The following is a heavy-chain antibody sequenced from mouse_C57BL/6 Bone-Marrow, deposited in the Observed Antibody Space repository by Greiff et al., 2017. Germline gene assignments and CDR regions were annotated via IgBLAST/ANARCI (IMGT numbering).Heavy chain of an antibody. CDR2: INPNYGTT. V-gene: IGHV1-39*01. Sequence: VQLKQSGPELVKPGASVKISCKASGYSFTDYNMNWVKQSNGKSLEWIGVINPNYGTTSYNKKFKGKATLTVDQSSSTAYMQLNRLTSEDSAVYYCAAGLRRGAWFAYWGQGTLVTVSA. CDR1: GYSFTDYN. CDR3: AAGLRRGAWFAY. J-gene: IGHJ3*01. D-gene: IGHD2-4*01.